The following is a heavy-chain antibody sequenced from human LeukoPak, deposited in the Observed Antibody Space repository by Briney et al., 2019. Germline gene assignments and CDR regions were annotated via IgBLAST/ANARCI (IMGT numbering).Heavy chain of an antibody. J-gene: IGHJ5*02. Sequence: PSETLSLTCAVSGDSIRRGYYWAWIRRPPGKGLEGIATIRHRGRTHYNPTLKSRVTISADTSKNHLYLKLNSVTAEDTAVYYCARAASVVATGVDVPSWFDHWGQGTLVTVSS. CDR1: GDSIRRGYY. D-gene: IGHD2-2*01. CDR2: IRHRGRT. CDR3: ARAASVVATGVDVPSWFDH. V-gene: IGHV4-38-2*01.